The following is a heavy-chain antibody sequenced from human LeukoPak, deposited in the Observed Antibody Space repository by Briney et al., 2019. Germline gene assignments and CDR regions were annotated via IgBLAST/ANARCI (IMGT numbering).Heavy chain of an antibody. V-gene: IGHV3-30-3*01. Sequence: PGGSLRLSCAASGFTFSSYAMHWVRQAPGKGLEWVAVISYDGSTKYYADSVKGRFTISRDNSKNTLYLQMNSLRAEDTAVYYCARDHLFAFDIWGQGTMVTVSS. CDR2: ISYDGSTK. J-gene: IGHJ3*02. CDR1: GFTFSSYA. CDR3: ARDHLFAFDI.